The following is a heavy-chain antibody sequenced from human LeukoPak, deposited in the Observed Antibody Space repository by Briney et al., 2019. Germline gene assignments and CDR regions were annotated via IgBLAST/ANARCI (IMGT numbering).Heavy chain of an antibody. Sequence: LSLTCGVSGGSVSSTNWWTWIRQTPGKGLEWVAVIWYDGTNKYYADSVKGRFTISRDNSKNTLYLQMNSLRAEDTAVYYCARGVGGSYLFDYWGQGTLVTVSS. V-gene: IGHV3-33*01. D-gene: IGHD1-26*01. CDR1: GGSVSSTN. CDR2: IWYDGTNK. CDR3: ARGVGGSYLFDY. J-gene: IGHJ4*02.